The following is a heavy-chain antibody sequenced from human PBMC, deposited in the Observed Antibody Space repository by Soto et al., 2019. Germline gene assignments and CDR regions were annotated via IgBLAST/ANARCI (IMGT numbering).Heavy chain of an antibody. CDR3: ARVGGALLPVTTTGTSGYYGMAV. D-gene: IGHD1-1*01. CDR2: TSYDGTNK. V-gene: IGHV3-30-3*01. CDR1: GFTFNYYA. Sequence: QVQLVESGGGVVQPGRSLRLSCAASGFTFNYYAMIWVRQAPGKGLEWVAATSYDGTNKYYADSVKGRFTISRDNSKNTLSLQMNSLRHEDTAVYYCARVGGALLPVTTTGTSGYYGMAVWGQGTTVTVSS. J-gene: IGHJ6*02.